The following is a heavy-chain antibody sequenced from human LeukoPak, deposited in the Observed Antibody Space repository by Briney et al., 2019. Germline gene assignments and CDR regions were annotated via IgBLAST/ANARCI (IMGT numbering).Heavy chain of an antibody. CDR1: GGSISSGGYY. D-gene: IGHD3-3*01. J-gene: IGHJ3*02. Sequence: SQTLSLTCTVSGGSISSGGYYWSWIRQHPGKGLEWIGFIYYSGSTYYNPSLKSRVTISVDTSKNQFSLKLSSVTAADTAVYYCARAEGGVIFGVVIGAFDIWGQGTMVTVSS. CDR3: ARAEGGVIFGVVIGAFDI. CDR2: IYYSGST. V-gene: IGHV4-31*03.